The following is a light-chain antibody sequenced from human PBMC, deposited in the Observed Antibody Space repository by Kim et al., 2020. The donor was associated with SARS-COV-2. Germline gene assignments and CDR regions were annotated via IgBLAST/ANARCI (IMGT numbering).Light chain of an antibody. CDR2: KAS. Sequence: DIQMTQSPSSLSASVGDRVTITCRTSQRISSSLNWYQQKPGTAPKLLIYKASSLESGVPSRFSGSGSGTEFTLTISSLQPDDFATYYCQQYNSYGWTFGQGTKVDIK. J-gene: IGKJ1*01. V-gene: IGKV1-5*03. CDR1: QRISSS. CDR3: QQYNSYGWT.